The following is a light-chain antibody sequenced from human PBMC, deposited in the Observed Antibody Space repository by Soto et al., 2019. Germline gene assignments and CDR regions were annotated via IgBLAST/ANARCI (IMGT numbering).Light chain of an antibody. J-gene: IGLJ1*01. CDR3: SSYAGSSNV. Sequence: QAVVTQPASVSGSPGQSITISCTGTSSDIGGYNYVSWYQQHPGKAPKLLIYGVSNRPSGVSDRFSGSKSGNTASLTVSGLQAEDEADYYCSSYAGSSNVFGTGTKVTVL. V-gene: IGLV2-14*01. CDR2: GVS. CDR1: SSDIGGYNY.